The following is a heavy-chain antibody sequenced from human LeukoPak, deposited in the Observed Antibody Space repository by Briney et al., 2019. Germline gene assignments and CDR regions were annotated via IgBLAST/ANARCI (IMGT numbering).Heavy chain of an antibody. CDR3: AKDSGSMVALDY. D-gene: IGHD4/OR15-4a*01. CDR1: GFTFSSYA. V-gene: IGHV3-64*01. CDR2: ISSNGGST. Sequence: GGSLRLSCAASGFTFSSYAMHWVRQAPGKGLEYVSAISSNGGSTYYANSVKGRFTISRDNSKNTLYLQMGSLRAEDMAVYYCAKDSGSMVALDYWGQGTLVTVSS. J-gene: IGHJ4*02.